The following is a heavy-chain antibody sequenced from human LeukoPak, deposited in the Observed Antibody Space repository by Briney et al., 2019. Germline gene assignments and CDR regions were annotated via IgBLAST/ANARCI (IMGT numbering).Heavy chain of an antibody. CDR3: ALGLRYCSSTSCYPYAFDI. CDR2: ISYDGSNK. V-gene: IGHV3-30-3*01. D-gene: IGHD2-2*01. CDR1: GFTFSSYA. Sequence: GRSLRLSCAASGFTFSSYAMHWVRQAPGKGLEWVAVISYDGSNKYYADSVKGRFTISRDNSKNTLYLQMNSLRAEDTAVYYCALGLRYCSSTSCYPYAFDIWGQGTMVTVSS. J-gene: IGHJ3*02.